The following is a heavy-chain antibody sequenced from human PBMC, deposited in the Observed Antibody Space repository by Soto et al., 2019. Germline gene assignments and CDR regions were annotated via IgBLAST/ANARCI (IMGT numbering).Heavy chain of an antibody. J-gene: IGHJ5*01. CDR3: AKNRDPDGIWTFDS. CDR2: IIGGDGDK. CDR1: GFTFRTFT. V-gene: IGHV3-23*01. D-gene: IGHD3-9*01. Sequence: GGSLRLSCAASGFTFRTFTMNWVRQAPGKGLEWVSGIIGGDGDKFYSDSVKGRFTISRDNSKDMLFLQMSSLRVDDTAVYYCAKNRDPDGIWTFDSWGQGTLVTVSS.